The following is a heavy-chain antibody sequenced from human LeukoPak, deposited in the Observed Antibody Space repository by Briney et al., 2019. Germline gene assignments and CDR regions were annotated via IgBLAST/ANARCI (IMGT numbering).Heavy chain of an antibody. CDR3: AKVRGTYSSGYFFDY. J-gene: IGHJ4*02. Sequence: GGSLRLSCAASGFTFDNYAMHWVRQAPGKGLEWLSIISWNSGYIGYADSVKGRFTISRGNAKKSLDLQMNSLRAEDTAFYYCAKVRGTYSSGYFFDYWGQGTLVTVSS. CDR1: GFTFDNYA. CDR2: ISWNSGYI. D-gene: IGHD6-19*01. V-gene: IGHV3-9*01.